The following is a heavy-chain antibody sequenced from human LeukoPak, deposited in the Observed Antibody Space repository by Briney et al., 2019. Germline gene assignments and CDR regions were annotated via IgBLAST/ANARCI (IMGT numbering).Heavy chain of an antibody. CDR3: AKVRGTYSSGYFFDY. J-gene: IGHJ4*02. Sequence: GGSLRLSCAASGFTFDNYAMHWVRQAPGKGLEWLSIISWNSGYIGYADSVKGRFTISRGNAKKSLDLQMNSLRAEDTAFYYCAKVRGTYSSGYFFDYWGQGTLVTVSS. CDR1: GFTFDNYA. CDR2: ISWNSGYI. D-gene: IGHD6-19*01. V-gene: IGHV3-9*01.